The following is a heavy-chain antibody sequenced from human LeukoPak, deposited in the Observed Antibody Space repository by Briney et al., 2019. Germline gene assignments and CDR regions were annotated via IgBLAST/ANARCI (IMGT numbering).Heavy chain of an antibody. D-gene: IGHD3-10*01. CDR1: GFTLRSYT. CDR3: ARDHRITMVRGVITDYYYYGMDV. CDR2: IGISSNKI. V-gene: IGHV3-21*04. J-gene: IGHJ6*02. Sequence: GGSLRLSCAASGFTLRSYTMNWVRQAPGKGLEWVLSIGISSNKIYYADSVKGRFIISRDNAKNSVYLQMNSLRAEDTAVYYCARDHRITMVRGVITDYYYYGMDVWGQGTTVTVSS.